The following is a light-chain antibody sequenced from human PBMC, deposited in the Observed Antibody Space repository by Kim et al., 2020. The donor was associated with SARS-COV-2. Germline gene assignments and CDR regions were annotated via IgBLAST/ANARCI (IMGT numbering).Light chain of an antibody. V-gene: IGLV3-19*01. CDR1: ILRSYY. CDR2: GKN. J-gene: IGLJ2*01. CDR3: NSRDSSGNHVV. Sequence: LVQTVSITRQGEILRSYYACWYQQKPGQAPVLFIYGKNNRPSGIPDRFSGSSSGNTASLTITGAQAEDDADYYCNSRDSSGNHVVFGGGTQLTVL.